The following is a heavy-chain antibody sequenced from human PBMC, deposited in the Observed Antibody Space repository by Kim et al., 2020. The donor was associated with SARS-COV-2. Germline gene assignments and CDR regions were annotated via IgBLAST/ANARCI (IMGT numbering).Heavy chain of an antibody. J-gene: IGHJ4*02. D-gene: IGHD3-10*01. Sequence: ADSVKGRFTISRDNSKNTLYLQMNSLRAEDTAVYYCAKDRRGFGMYYFDYWGQGTLVTVSS. CDR3: AKDRRGFGMYYFDY. V-gene: IGHV3-30*02.